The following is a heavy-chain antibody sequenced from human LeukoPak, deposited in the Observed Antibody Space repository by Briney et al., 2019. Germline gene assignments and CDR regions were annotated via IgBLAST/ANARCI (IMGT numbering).Heavy chain of an antibody. J-gene: IGHJ3*02. Sequence: GESLRISCKGSGYRFASYWISWVRQMPGKGPEWMGRIDASDSHTNYSPSFQGHLTISGDKSISTAYLQWSSLKASDTAMYYCARQYHYDSSGYPYAFEIWGPGTLVTVSS. V-gene: IGHV5-10-1*01. D-gene: IGHD3-22*01. CDR3: ARQYHYDSSGYPYAFEI. CDR1: GYRFASYW. CDR2: IDASDSHT.